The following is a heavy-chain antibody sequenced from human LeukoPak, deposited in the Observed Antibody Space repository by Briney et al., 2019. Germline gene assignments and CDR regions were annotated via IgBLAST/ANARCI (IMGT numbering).Heavy chain of an antibody. CDR3: ARASTVTLDY. J-gene: IGHJ4*02. Sequence: SQTLSLTCTVSGGSLSSGSYYWSWIRQPAGKGLEWIGRIYTSGSTNYNPSLKSRVTISVDTSKNQFSLKLSSVTAADTAVYYCARASTVTLDYWGQGTLVTVSS. CDR2: IYTSGST. CDR1: GGSLSSGSYY. V-gene: IGHV4-61*02. D-gene: IGHD4-17*01.